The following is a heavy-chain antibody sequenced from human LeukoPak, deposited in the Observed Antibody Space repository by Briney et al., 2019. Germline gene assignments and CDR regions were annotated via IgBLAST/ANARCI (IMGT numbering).Heavy chain of an antibody. CDR1: GFTFRRYA. Sequence: GGSLRLSCAASGFTFRRYAMNWVRQAPGKGLESVSRINTDGTVTTYADSVKGRFTVSRDNADNTMFLQMNSVRDEDTAVYYCATKQWLAPPPDSWGQGTPVTVSS. CDR3: ATKQWLAPPPDS. V-gene: IGHV3-74*01. D-gene: IGHD6-19*01. CDR2: INTDGTVT. J-gene: IGHJ4*02.